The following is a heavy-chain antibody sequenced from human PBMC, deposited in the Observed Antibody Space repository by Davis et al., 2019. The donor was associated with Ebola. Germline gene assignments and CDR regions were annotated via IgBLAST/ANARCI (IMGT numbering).Heavy chain of an antibody. CDR1: GGTFSSYA. CDR3: ASLYCSSTSCYFGAYYYYGMDV. CDR2: IIPIFGTA. V-gene: IGHV1-69*13. D-gene: IGHD2-2*01. J-gene: IGHJ6*02. Sequence: SVKVSCKASGGTFSSYAISWVRQAPGQGLEWMGGIIPIFGTANYAQKFQGRVTITADESTSTAYMELSSLRSEDTAVYYCASLYCSSTSCYFGAYYYYGMDVWGQGTTVTVSS.